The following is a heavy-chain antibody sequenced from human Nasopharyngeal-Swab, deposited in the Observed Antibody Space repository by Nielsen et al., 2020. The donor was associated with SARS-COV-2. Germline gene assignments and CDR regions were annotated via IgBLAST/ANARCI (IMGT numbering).Heavy chain of an antibody. CDR2: MNPNSGHT. V-gene: IGHV1-8*01. J-gene: IGHJ4*02. D-gene: IGHD3-10*01. Sequence: ASVKVSCNASCYTFTSYDINWVRHAPGQGLEWMGWMNPNSGHTGYAQKFQGRVAMTRSTSISTAYMELSSLTSQDTAVYYCARGSGSHYPYYYWGQGTLVTVSS. CDR3: ARGSGSHYPYYY. CDR1: CYTFTSYD.